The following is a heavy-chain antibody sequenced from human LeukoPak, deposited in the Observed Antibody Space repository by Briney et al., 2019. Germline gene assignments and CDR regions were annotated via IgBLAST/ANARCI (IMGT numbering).Heavy chain of an antibody. D-gene: IGHD6-19*01. J-gene: IGHJ3*01. CDR3: ARDQYSSGWGHACDV. CDR1: GGTFSTFA. CDR2: IIPIFGTA. Sequence: ASVKVSCKASGGTFSTFAISWVRQAPGQGLEWMGGIIPIFGTANYAQNFQGRVTITADESTSTAYMEPSSLRSEDTAVYYCARDQYSSGWGHACDVWGQGTMVTVSS. V-gene: IGHV1-69*13.